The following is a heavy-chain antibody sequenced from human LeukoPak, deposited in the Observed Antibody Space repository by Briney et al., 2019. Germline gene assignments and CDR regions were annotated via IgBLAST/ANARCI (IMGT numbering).Heavy chain of an antibody. CDR1: GFTFSSYA. CDR3: AKDRYRVKLALDY. Sequence: GGSLRLSCAASGFTFSSYAMSWVRQAPGKGLEWVSAISGSGGSTYYADSVKGRFTIARDNSKNTLYLQMNSLRAEDTAVYYCAKDRYRVKLALDYWGQGTLVTVSS. J-gene: IGHJ4*02. V-gene: IGHV3-23*01. D-gene: IGHD1-1*01. CDR2: ISGSGGST.